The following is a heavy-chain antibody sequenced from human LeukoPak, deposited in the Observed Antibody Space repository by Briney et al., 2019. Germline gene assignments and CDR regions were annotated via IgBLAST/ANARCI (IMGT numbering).Heavy chain of an antibody. D-gene: IGHD3-10*01. CDR1: GYTFTGYY. V-gene: IGHV1-2*02. CDR3: ARSGFGSGISFDL. J-gene: IGHJ5*02. CDR2: INPNSGGT. Sequence: GASVKVSCKASGYTFTGYYMHWVRQAPGQGLEWMGWINPNSGGTNYAQKFQGRVTMTRDTSITTAYMELSSLRSDDTAVYYCARSGFGSGISFDLWGQGTLVTVSS.